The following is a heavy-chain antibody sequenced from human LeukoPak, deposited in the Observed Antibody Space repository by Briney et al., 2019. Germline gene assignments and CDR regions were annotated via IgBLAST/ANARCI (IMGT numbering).Heavy chain of an antibody. V-gene: IGHV5-51*01. CDR1: GYSFTSYW. CDR2: IYPGDSDT. CDR3: ARLHYYDSSGYYYDDSMYYFDY. Sequence: GESLKISCKGSGYSFTSYWIGWVRQMPGKGLEWMGIIYPGDSDTRYSPSFQGQVTISADKSISTAYLQWSSLKASDTAMYYCARLHYYDSSGYYYDDSMYYFDYWGQGTLVTVSS. D-gene: IGHD3-22*01. J-gene: IGHJ4*02.